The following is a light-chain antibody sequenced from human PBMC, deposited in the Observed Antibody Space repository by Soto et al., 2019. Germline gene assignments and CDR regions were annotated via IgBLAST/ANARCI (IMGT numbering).Light chain of an antibody. CDR2: GNS. Sequence: QSVLTQPPSVSGAPGQRVTISCTGSSSNIGAGYDVPWYQQLSGTAPKLLIYGNSNRPSGVPDRFSGSKSGTSASLAITGLQAEDEAEYYCQSYDSILSGSVVFGGGTKLTVL. V-gene: IGLV1-40*01. CDR1: SSNIGAGYD. J-gene: IGLJ2*01. CDR3: QSYDSILSGSVV.